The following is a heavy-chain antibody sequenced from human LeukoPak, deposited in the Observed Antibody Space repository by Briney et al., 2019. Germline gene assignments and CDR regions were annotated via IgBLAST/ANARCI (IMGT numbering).Heavy chain of an antibody. CDR1: GFTFSNYA. CDR3: VKDPRYSYGS. D-gene: IGHD5-18*01. Sequence: TGGSLRLSCSAPGFTFSNYAMHWVRQAPGKGLEYVSAISSNGGSTYYADSVKGRFTISRDNSKNTLYLQMSSLRAEDTAVYYCVKDPRYSYGSWGQGTLVTVSS. CDR2: ISSNGGST. V-gene: IGHV3-64D*09. J-gene: IGHJ4*02.